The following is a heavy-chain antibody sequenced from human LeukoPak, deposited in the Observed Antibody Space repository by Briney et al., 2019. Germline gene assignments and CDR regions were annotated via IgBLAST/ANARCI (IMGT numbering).Heavy chain of an antibody. D-gene: IGHD6-19*01. CDR3: AREAVPGGRGDTFDI. V-gene: IGHV3-48*03. CDR1: GSTFSSFE. J-gene: IGHJ3*02. CDR2: ISGSGTNI. Sequence: GGSLRLSCAASGSTFSSFEMNWVRQAPGKGLEWVSYISGSGTNIYYADSVKGRFTISRDNAKNSLSLQMNSLRAEDTAIYYCAREAVPGGRGDTFDIWGQGTMVTVSS.